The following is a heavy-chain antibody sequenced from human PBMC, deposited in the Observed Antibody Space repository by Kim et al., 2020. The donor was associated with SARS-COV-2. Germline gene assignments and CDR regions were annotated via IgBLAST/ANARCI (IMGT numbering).Heavy chain of an antibody. CDR3: ASFIHLVVITTGWFDP. D-gene: IGHD3-22*01. V-gene: IGHV4-39*07. Sequence: LKSRVTISVDTSKNQFSLKLSSVTAADTAVYYCASFIHLVVITTGWFDPWGQGTLVTVSS. J-gene: IGHJ5*02.